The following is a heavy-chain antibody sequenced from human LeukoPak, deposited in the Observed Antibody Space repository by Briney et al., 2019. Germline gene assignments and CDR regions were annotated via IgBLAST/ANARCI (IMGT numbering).Heavy chain of an antibody. CDR1: GFSFSTSM. D-gene: IGHD5-24*01. J-gene: IGHJ4*02. V-gene: IGHV3-23*01. Sequence: GGSLRLSCAASGFSFSTSMMSWVRRVPGQGLEWVSTILQDAETTYYADSVRGRFTISRGNFKDTLFLQMSSLRAEDTAIYYCTKRDGQSFDYWGQGALVTVSS. CDR2: ILQDAETT. CDR3: TKRDGQSFDY.